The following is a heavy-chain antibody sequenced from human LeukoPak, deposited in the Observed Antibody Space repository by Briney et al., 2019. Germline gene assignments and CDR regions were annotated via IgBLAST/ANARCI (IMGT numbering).Heavy chain of an antibody. CDR1: GGSISGTSYY. D-gene: IGHD2-8*01. J-gene: IGHJ5*02. CDR3: AETNTQDWFDP. Sequence: SETLSLTCRVSGGSISGTSYYWGWIRQPPGKGLEWIASIYHSGETFYNPSLESRVAISVDTSNNEVFLDLYSVTAADTAMYYCAETNTQDWFDPWGQGTLVTVSS. CDR2: IYHSGET. V-gene: IGHV4-39*07.